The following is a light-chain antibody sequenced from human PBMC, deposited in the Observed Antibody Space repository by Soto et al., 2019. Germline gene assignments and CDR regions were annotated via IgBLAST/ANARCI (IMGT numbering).Light chain of an antibody. Sequence: QSVLTQPPSVSGAPGQRVTISCTGSSSNIGAGYDVHWYQQLPGTAPKLLIYGNSNRPSGVPDRFSGSKSGTSASLAITGLQADDAADYYCQSYDSSLSRVFGGGTQLTVL. J-gene: IGLJ2*01. V-gene: IGLV1-40*01. CDR1: SSNIGAGYD. CDR2: GNS. CDR3: QSYDSSLSRV.